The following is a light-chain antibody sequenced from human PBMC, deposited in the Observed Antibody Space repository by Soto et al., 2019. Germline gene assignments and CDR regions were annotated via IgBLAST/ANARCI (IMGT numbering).Light chain of an antibody. J-gene: IGLJ1*01. Sequence: QSALAQPPSASGTPGHRVTISCSGSSSNIGSNYVYWYQRLPGTAPKLLIYSNNQRPSGVPDRFSGSKSGTSTSLAISGLRSEDEADYYCAAWDDSLSGYVFGTGTKVTVL. CDR3: AAWDDSLSGYV. V-gene: IGLV1-47*02. CDR2: SNN. CDR1: SSNIGSNY.